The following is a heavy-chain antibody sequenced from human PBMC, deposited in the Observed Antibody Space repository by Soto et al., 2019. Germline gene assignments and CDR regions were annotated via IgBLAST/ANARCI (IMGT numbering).Heavy chain of an antibody. J-gene: IGHJ5*02. CDR1: GITISNYP. CDR2: ISGSGDTT. CDR3: VKDDGGYPSTAPP. V-gene: IGHV3-23*04. D-gene: IGHD4-17*01. Sequence: EVRLVESGGGLVQPGGSLRLSCAASGITISNYPMNWVRQAPGKGLDWVSGISGSGDTTYYADSAKGRFTISKDISKNSLFLQLDSLRVEDSALYFCVKDDGGYPSTAPPWGQGTLITVSP.